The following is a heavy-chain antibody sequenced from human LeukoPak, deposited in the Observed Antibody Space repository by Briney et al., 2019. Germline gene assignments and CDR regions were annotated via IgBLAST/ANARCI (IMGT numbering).Heavy chain of an antibody. J-gene: IGHJ3*02. D-gene: IGHD3-16*02. Sequence: SVKVSCKASGGTFSSYAISWVRQAPGQGLEWMGGIIPIFGTANYAQKFQGRVTITTDESTSTAYMELSSLRSEDTAVYYCARAPYDYVWGSYPTPLTWGALDIWGQGTMVTVSS. V-gene: IGHV1-69*05. CDR2: IIPIFGTA. CDR3: ARAPYDYVWGSYPTPLTWGALDI. CDR1: GGTFSSYA.